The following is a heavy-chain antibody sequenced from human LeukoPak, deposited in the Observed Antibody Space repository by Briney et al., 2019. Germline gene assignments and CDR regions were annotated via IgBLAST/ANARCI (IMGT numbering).Heavy chain of an antibody. CDR3: AKLRVPAALYYYYGMDV. CDR2: ISYDGSNK. Sequence: GGSLRLSCAASGFTFSSYGMHWVRQAPGKGLEWVAVISYDGSNKYYADSVKGRFTISRDNSKNTLYLQMNSLRAEDTAAYYCAKLRVPAALYYYYGMDVWGQGTTVTVSS. CDR1: GFTFSSYG. D-gene: IGHD2-2*01. V-gene: IGHV3-30*18. J-gene: IGHJ6*02.